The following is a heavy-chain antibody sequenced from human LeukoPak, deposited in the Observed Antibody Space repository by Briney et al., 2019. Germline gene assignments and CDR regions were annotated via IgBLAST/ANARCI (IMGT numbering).Heavy chain of an antibody. J-gene: IGHJ4*02. CDR3: AREAAVPFPGWDY. CDR2: INPNSGGT. CDR1: GYSFTGYS. Sequence: ASVKVSCKASGYSFTGYSIHWVRQAPGQGLEWMGWINPNSGGTNYAQKLQSRVTMTRDTSISTAYMELSRLKSDDTAVYYCAREAAVPFPGWDYWGQGALVTVSS. D-gene: IGHD6-13*01. V-gene: IGHV1-2*02.